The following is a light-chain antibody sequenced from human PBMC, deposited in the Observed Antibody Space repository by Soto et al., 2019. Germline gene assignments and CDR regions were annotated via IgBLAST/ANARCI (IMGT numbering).Light chain of an antibody. V-gene: IGLV2-8*01. CDR1: SSDVGGYNY. CDR3: SSYGGRINLL. J-gene: IGLJ2*01. CDR2: EVS. Sequence: QSVLTQPPSASGSPGQSVTISCTGTSSDVGGYNYVSWYQQHPGKAPKVMIYEVSKRPSGVPDRFSGSKSGNTASLTVSGLQAEDEADYYCSSYGGRINLLFGGGTQLTVL.